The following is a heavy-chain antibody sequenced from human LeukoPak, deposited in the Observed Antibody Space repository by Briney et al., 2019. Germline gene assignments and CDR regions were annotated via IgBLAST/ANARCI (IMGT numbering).Heavy chain of an antibody. CDR2: ITSDSRYM. CDR3: ARDLYPGY. V-gene: IGHV3-21*01. Sequence: PGGSLRLSCAASGFTFTSYNMNWVRQAPGKALEWVSSITSDSRYMYYGDSVKGRFTISRDNAKNSLYLQMNSLRAEDTAVYYCARDLYPGYWGQGTLVTVSS. J-gene: IGHJ4*02. CDR1: GFTFTSYN. D-gene: IGHD3-16*01.